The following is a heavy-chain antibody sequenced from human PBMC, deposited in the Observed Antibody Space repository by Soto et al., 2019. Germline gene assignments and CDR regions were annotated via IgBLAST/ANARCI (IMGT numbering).Heavy chain of an antibody. V-gene: IGHV3-15*01. CDR3: TTDTIFGVVIPYYYYYYMDV. J-gene: IGHJ6*03. CDR2: IKSKTDGGTT. Sequence: PGGSLRLSCAASGFTFSNAWMSWVRQAPGKGLEWVGRIKSKTDGGTTDYAAPVKGRFTISRDDSKNTLYLQMNSLKTEDTAVYYCTTDTIFGVVIPYYYYYYMDVWGKGTTVTVSS. CDR1: GFTFSNAW. D-gene: IGHD3-3*01.